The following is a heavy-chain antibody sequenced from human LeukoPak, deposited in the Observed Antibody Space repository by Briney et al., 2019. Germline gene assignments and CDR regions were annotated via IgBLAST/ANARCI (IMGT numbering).Heavy chain of an antibody. J-gene: IGHJ6*03. CDR2: IYYSGNT. Sequence: SETLSLTCTVSGVSISSSNSYWGWIRQPPGKGLEWIGSIYYSGNTYYNASLKSQVSISIDTSKNQFSLKLSSVTAADTAVYYCARTTEGGYTYDYFYYYYMDVWGKGTTVTISS. D-gene: IGHD5-18*01. CDR3: ARTTEGGYTYDYFYYYYMDV. CDR1: GVSISSSNSY. V-gene: IGHV4-39*07.